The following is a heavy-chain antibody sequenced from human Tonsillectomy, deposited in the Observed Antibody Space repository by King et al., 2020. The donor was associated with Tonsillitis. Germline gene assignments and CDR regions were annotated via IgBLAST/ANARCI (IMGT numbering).Heavy chain of an antibody. D-gene: IGHD6-19*01. J-gene: IGHJ5*02. CDR1: GGSISSDY. Sequence: QLQESGPGLVKPSETLSLTCTVSGGSISSDYWSWIRQSPGKGLEWIGYISHSGITSYNPSLKRRVTISVDTSKKQFSLKLSSVTAADTAVYYCARERETLAAWGRWFDPWGQGTLVTVSS. CDR2: ISHSGIT. V-gene: IGHV4-59*01. CDR3: ARERETLAAWGRWFDP.